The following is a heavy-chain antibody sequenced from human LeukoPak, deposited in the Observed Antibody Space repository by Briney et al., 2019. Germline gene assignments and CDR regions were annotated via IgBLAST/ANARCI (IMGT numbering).Heavy chain of an antibody. CDR2: ISSSGSTI. J-gene: IGHJ6*03. V-gene: IGHV3-11*04. Sequence: TTGGSLRLSCAASGFTFSDYYMRWIRQAPGKGLEWVSYISSSGSTIYYADSVKGRFTISRDNAKNSLYLQMNSLRAEDTAVYYCARGAQQLPYYYYMDVWGKGTTVTVSS. D-gene: IGHD6-13*01. CDR1: GFTFSDYY. CDR3: ARGAQQLPYYYYMDV.